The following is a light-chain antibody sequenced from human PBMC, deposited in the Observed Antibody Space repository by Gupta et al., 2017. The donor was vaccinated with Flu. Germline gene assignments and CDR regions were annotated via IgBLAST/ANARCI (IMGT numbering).Light chain of an antibody. CDR1: DSNIGRNS. J-gene: IGLJ2*01. CDR3: ADWDDNLDGVI. Sequence: QSILSQPLSVSGAPGQSVTISCSGSDSNIGRNSVNWYQHFPGAAPRLLIYSRRQRPSGVPDRFSGSQSGTSASLTISGLRSEDEADYYCADWDDNLDGVIFGGGTKVTVL. CDR2: SRR. V-gene: IGLV1-44*01.